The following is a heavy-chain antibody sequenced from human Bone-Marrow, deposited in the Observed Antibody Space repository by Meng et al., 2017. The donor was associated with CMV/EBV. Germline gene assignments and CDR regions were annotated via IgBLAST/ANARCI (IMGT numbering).Heavy chain of an antibody. CDR2: IYSGGSST. CDR1: GFTFSSYA. Sequence: GESLKISCAASGFTFSSYAMSWVRQAPGKGLEWVSVIYSGGSSTYYADSVKGRFTISRDNSKNTLYLQMNSLRAEDTAVYYCAKDGFYCSSTSCYTGVHYYGMDVWAQGTTVTVSS. CDR3: AKDGFYCSSTSCYTGVHYYGMDV. V-gene: IGHV3-23*03. D-gene: IGHD2-2*02. J-gene: IGHJ6*02.